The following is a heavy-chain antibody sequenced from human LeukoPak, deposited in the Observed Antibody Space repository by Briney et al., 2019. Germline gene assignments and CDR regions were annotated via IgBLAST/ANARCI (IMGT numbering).Heavy chain of an antibody. D-gene: IGHD6-19*01. Sequence: SGTLSLTCAVSGGSISSSNWWNWVRQTPGKGLEWIGEIYHRGNTHYNPSLKSRVTMSVDTSTNQFSLRVNSVTAADTAVYYCARDRGSSGRGYDAFDIWGQGTMVTVSS. CDR1: GGSISSSNW. CDR3: ARDRGSSGRGYDAFDI. J-gene: IGHJ3*02. CDR2: IYHRGNT. V-gene: IGHV4-4*02.